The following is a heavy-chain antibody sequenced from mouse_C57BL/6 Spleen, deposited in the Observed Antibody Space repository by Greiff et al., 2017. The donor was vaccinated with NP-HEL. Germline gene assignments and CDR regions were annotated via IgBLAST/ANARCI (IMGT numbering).Heavy chain of an antibody. Sequence: EVQLVESGGGLVKPGGSLKLSCAASGFTFSDYGMHWVRQAPEKGLEWVAYISSGSSTIYYADTVKGRFTLSRDNAKNTLFLQMTSLRSEYTAMYYCASNYAMDYWGQGTSVTVSS. CDR2: ISSGSSTI. CDR1: GFTFSDYG. J-gene: IGHJ4*01. CDR3: ASNYAMDY. V-gene: IGHV5-17*01.